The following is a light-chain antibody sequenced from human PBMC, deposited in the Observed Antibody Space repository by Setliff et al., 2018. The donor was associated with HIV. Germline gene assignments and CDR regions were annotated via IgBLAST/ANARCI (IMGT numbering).Light chain of an antibody. Sequence: SYELTQPPSVSVAPGKTATLTCGGNNIGSKSVHWYQQKAGQAPVVVIYFDNNRPSGIPERFSGSNSGNTATLTISRVEAGDEADYYCQVWAGGSDHRVFGGGTKATVL. CDR2: FDN. J-gene: IGLJ3*02. V-gene: IGLV3-21*04. CDR3: QVWAGGSDHRV. CDR1: NIGSKS.